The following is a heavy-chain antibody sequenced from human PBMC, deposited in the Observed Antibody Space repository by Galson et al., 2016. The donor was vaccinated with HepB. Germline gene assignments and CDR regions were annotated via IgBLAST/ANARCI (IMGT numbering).Heavy chain of an antibody. CDR3: ARGKEWEDAFDI. Sequence: GKGLEWVSSISSSGTYIYYADSVKGRFTISRDNAKRSLYLQMNSLRAEDTAVYYCARGKEWEDAFDIWGQGTMVTVSS. D-gene: IGHD1-26*01. V-gene: IGHV3-21*01. CDR2: ISSSGTYI. J-gene: IGHJ3*02.